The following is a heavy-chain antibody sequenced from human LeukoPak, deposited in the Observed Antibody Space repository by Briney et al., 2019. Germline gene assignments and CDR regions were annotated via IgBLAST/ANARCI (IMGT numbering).Heavy chain of an antibody. CDR1: GFTFSSYA. Sequence: GGSLRLSCAASGFTFSSYAVTWVRQAPGKGLEWVSGITGSGDTTFYADSVKGRFTISGDNSKNTLYLQMHSLRAEDTAVYYCARESDTGFGLSLDYWGQGTLVTVSS. J-gene: IGHJ4*02. CDR3: ARESDTGFGLSLDY. V-gene: IGHV3-23*01. D-gene: IGHD3-10*01. CDR2: ITGSGDTT.